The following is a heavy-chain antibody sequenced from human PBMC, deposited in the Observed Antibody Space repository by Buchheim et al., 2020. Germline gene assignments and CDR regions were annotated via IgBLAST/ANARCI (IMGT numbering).Heavy chain of an antibody. J-gene: IGHJ6*02. CDR2: ISYDGSNK. CDR1: GFTFSSYG. V-gene: IGHV3-30*18. Sequence: QVQLVESGGGVVQPGRSLRLSCAASGFTFSSYGMHWVRQAPGKGLEWVAVISYDGSNKYYADSVKGRFTISRDNSKNTLYLQMNSLRAEDTAVYYCAKDQFGNWNGIYYYYYGMDVWGQGTT. CDR3: AKDQFGNWNGIYYYYYGMDV. D-gene: IGHD1-20*01.